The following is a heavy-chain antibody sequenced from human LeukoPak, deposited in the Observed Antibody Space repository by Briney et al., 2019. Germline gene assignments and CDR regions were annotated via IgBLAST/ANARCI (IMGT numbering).Heavy chain of an antibody. J-gene: IGHJ4*02. D-gene: IGHD3-22*01. CDR3: ARHSSGYSFEY. Sequence: SETLSLTCTVSGGSISSYYWSWIRQPPGKGLQWIGYIYYSGSANYNPSLKSRVTISIDTSKNQFSLKLSSVTAADTAVYYCARHSSGYSFEYWGQGTLVTVSS. CDR2: IYYSGSA. CDR1: GGSISSYY. V-gene: IGHV4-59*08.